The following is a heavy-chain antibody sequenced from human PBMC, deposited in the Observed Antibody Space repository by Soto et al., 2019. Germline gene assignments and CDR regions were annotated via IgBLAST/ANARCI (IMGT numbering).Heavy chain of an antibody. CDR3: TRGWVDYYGSGNYYPRFDP. D-gene: IGHD3-10*01. CDR1: GFAFHTYC. Sequence: VGSLRLSCVASGFAFHTYCMHWVRQVPGKGLVWVARINSDGNTSTYADSVKGRFSISRDNTKNTLFLQMNGLRADDTAVYYCTRGWVDYYGSGNYYPRFDPWGQGALVTVSS. CDR2: INSDGNTS. J-gene: IGHJ5*02. V-gene: IGHV3-74*01.